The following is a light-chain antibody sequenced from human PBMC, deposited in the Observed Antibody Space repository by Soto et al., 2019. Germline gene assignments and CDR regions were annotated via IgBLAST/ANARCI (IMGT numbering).Light chain of an antibody. J-gene: IGKJ4*01. Sequence: DIVLTQSPLSLPVTPGEPASISCRSSQSLLHSNGNTYLDWYLQKPGQSPQLLIYFVPTRPAGVPDRFSGSESGTDIALKVSRVEAEDVGVYCSMPASQTPLTFCGGPKGQMK. CDR1: QSLLHSNGNTY. CDR2: FVP. CDR3: MPASQTPLT. V-gene: IGKV2-28*01.